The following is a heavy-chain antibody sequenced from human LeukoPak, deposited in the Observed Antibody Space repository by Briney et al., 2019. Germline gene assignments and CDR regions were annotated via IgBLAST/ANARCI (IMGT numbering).Heavy chain of an antibody. D-gene: IGHD6-13*01. CDR3: ARKPSSSWFNWFDP. Sequence: PGGSLRLSCAASGFTFSSYAMHGVRQAPGKGLEGLAVISYDGSNKYYADSGKGRFTISRDNSKTTLYLQMNSLRAEDTAVYYCARKPSSSWFNWFDPWGQGTLVTVSS. CDR1: GFTFSSYA. CDR2: ISYDGSNK. J-gene: IGHJ5*02. V-gene: IGHV3-30*04.